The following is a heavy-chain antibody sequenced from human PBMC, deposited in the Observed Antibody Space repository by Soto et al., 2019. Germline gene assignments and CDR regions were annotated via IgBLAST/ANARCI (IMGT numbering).Heavy chain of an antibody. CDR1: GDYISSHY. V-gene: IGHV4-59*08. Sequence: QVQLQESGPGLVKPSETLSLTCTVSGDYISSHYWSWLRQPPGKGLEWIGYVYHSGKTDSKPSLTSRVTISMDTSKNQISLSLTSAPAADTAVYYCARPRGTTPAVWYFDLWGRGTLVTVSS. CDR2: VYHSGKT. CDR3: ARPRGTTPAVWYFDL. D-gene: IGHD2-2*01. J-gene: IGHJ2*01.